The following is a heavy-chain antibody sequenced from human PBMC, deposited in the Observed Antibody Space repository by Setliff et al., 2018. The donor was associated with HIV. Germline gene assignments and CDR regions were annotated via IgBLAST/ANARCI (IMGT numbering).Heavy chain of an antibody. V-gene: IGHV4-39*07. CDR3: ARRARGGSAYYFDY. CDR2: IYYSGRA. CDR1: HGSISSTSHY. D-gene: IGHD1-26*01. Sequence: PSETLSLTCIVSHGSISSTSHYWGWVRQSPGRRLEWIGSIYYSGRAYYNPSLKSRLTMSVDTSKNQFSLKLSSVTAADTPVYYCARRARGGSAYYFDYWGQVTLVTVSS. J-gene: IGHJ4*02.